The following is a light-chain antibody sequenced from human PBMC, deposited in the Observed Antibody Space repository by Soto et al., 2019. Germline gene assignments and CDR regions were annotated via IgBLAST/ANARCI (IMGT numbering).Light chain of an antibody. J-gene: IGLJ2*01. CDR3: SSYTSSSTPV. Sequence: QSVLTQPASVSGSPGQSITISCTGTSSGVGGYNYVSWYQQHPGKAPKLMIYEVSNRPSGVSNRFSGSKSGNTASLTISGLQPEDEADYYCSSYTSSSTPVFGGGTKVTVL. CDR2: EVS. V-gene: IGLV2-14*01. CDR1: SSGVGGYNY.